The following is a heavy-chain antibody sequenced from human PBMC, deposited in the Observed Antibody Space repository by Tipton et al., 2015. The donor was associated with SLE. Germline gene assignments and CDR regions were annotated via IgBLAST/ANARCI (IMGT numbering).Heavy chain of an antibody. CDR3: ARQGLLWFWELSRSLASYYYGMDV. Sequence: TLSLTCTVSGGSISSSSYYWGWIRQPPGKGLERIGSIYYSGSTYYNPSLKSRVTISVDTSKNQFSLKLSSVTAADTAVYYCARQGLLWFWELSRSLASYYYGMDVWGQGTTVTVSS. D-gene: IGHD3-10*01. V-gene: IGHV4-39*07. CDR1: GGSISSSSYY. J-gene: IGHJ6*02. CDR2: IYYSGST.